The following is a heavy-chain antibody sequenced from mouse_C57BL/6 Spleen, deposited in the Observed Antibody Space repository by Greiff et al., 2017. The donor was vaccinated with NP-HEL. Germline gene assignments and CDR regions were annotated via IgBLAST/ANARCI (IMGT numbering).Heavy chain of an antibody. CDR1: GYTFTSYW. J-gene: IGHJ3*01. CDR3: ARSVPSAWFAY. CDR2: IDPSDSYT. Sequence: QVQLQQPGAELVMPGASVKLSCKASGYTFTSYWMHWVKQRPGQGLEWIGEIDPSDSYTNYNQKFKGKATLTVDKSSSTAYMQLSSLTSEDSAVYYCARSVPSAWFAYWGQGTLVTVSA. V-gene: IGHV1-69*01.